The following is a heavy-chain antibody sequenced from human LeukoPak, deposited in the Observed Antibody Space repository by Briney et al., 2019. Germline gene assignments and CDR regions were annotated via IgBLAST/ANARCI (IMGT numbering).Heavy chain of an antibody. CDR3: ARELRTIFGVSGGYYYYYMDV. Sequence: ASETLFLTCSVSGGSISRYYWSWIRQPAGKRLEWIGRIFGSGNTNHNPSLQSRITMSLDTSKNQFSLKVRSVTAADTAVYYCARELRTIFGVSGGYYYYYMDVWGKGTTVTVSS. J-gene: IGHJ6*03. CDR1: GGSISRYY. V-gene: IGHV4-4*07. D-gene: IGHD3-3*01. CDR2: IFGSGNT.